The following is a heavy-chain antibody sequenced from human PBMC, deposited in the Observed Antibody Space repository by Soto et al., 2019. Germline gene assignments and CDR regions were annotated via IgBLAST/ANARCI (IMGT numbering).Heavy chain of an antibody. J-gene: IGHJ6*02. CDR2: IYPGDSDT. Sequence: GESLKISCKGSGYSFTSYWIGWVRQMPGKGLEWMGIIYPGDSDTRYSPSFQGQVTISADKSISTAYLQWSSLKASDTAMYYCARVDSSSLNDYYYYGMDVWGQGTTVTVSS. V-gene: IGHV5-51*01. CDR1: GYSFTSYW. CDR3: ARVDSSSLNDYYYYGMDV. D-gene: IGHD6-6*01.